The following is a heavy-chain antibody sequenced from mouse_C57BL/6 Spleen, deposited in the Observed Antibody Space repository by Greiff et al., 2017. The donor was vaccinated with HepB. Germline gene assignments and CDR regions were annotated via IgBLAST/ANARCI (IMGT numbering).Heavy chain of an antibody. CDR3: ARQLRLRRYFDY. V-gene: IGHV1-26*01. J-gene: IGHJ2*01. CDR2: INPNNGGT. D-gene: IGHD3-2*02. Sequence: EVQLQQSGPELVKPGASVKISCKASGYTFTDYYMNWVKQSHGKSLEWIGDINPNNGGTSYNQKFKGKATLTVDKSSSTAYMELRSLTSEDSAVYYCARQLRLRRYFDYWGQGTTLTVSS. CDR1: GYTFTDYY.